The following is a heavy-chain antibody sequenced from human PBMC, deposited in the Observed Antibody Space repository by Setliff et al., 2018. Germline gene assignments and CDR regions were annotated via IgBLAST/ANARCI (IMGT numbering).Heavy chain of an antibody. Sequence: ASVRSPARLLDTPSLGILWIGCARSPDKGLSGWYGFNTANGNTKCSQDFQGRVTITRDTSASTAYVELSSLRSEDTAVYFCARSTNYGMRFWFDNWGQGALVTVSS. V-gene: IGHV1-3*04. D-gene: IGHD1-7*01. CDR2: FNTANGNT. J-gene: IGHJ4*02. CDR1: DTPSLGIL. CDR3: ARSTNYGMRFWFDN.